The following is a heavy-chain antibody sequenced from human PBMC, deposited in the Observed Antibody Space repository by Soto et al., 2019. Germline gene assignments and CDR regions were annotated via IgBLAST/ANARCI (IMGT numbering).Heavy chain of an antibody. CDR1: GCSITHYY. CDR2: IYYSGTT. V-gene: IGHV4-59*08. CDR3: ARLGGSYAVPHFDY. Sequence: ETLSLTCTVSGCSITHYYWTWIRQPPGKGLEWMGYIYYSGTTTNCNPSLKSRVTLSVDTSKNQFSLKLSSVTAADTAVYYCARLGGSYAVPHFDYWGQGTLVTVSS. J-gene: IGHJ4*02. D-gene: IGHD1-26*01.